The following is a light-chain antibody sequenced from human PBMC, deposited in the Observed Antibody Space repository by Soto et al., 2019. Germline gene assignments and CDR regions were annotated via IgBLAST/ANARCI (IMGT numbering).Light chain of an antibody. CDR2: KVS. V-gene: IGKV2-30*01. CDR1: QSLAYIDGNTY. J-gene: IGKJ2*01. Sequence: EVVMTQSPLSLPVTLGQPASISCRSSQSLAYIDGNTYLSWFQQRPGQSPRRLIYKVSNRESGVADRFSGSGSGTDFTLKISRVEAEDVGVYYCRQGPHWPPYTFGQGTKLEIK. CDR3: RQGPHWPPYT.